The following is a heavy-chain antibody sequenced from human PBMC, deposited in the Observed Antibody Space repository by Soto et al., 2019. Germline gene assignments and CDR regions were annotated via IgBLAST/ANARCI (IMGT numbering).Heavy chain of an antibody. J-gene: IGHJ6*02. CDR2: IYYSGST. D-gene: IGHD2-21*02. V-gene: IGHV4-59*01. CDR3: ARDLVTRSYYYYGMDV. Sequence: PSETLSLTCTVSGGSISSYYWSWIRQPPGKGLEWIGYIYYSGSTNYNPSLKSRVTISVDTSKNQFSLKLSSVTAADTAVYYCARDLVTRSYYYYGMDVWGQGTTVTVSS. CDR1: GGSISSYY.